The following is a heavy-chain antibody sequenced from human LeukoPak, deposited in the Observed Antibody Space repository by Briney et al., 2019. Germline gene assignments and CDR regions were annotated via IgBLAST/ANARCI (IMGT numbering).Heavy chain of an antibody. CDR1: GFTFSSYW. J-gene: IGHJ4*02. CDR3: ARDVNGYRDY. V-gene: IGHV3-7*01. CDR2: IKQDGSGN. Sequence: PGGSLRLSCTASGFTFSSYWMTWVRQAPGKGLEWVANIKQDGSGNYYVDSVTGRFTISRDNAKNSLYLQMNSLRGEDTAVYYCARDVNGYRDYWGQGTLVTVSS. D-gene: IGHD2-8*01.